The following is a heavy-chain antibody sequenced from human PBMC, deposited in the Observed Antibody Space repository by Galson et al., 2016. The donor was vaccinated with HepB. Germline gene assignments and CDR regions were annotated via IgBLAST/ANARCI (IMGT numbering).Heavy chain of an antibody. V-gene: IGHV1-46*01. D-gene: IGHD3-10*01. Sequence: SVKVSCKASGYTFTNYCIHWVRQASGQGLEWVGIVNPSDATTSYAQRFQGRVTMTRDTSTSTVYMELSSLRSEDTAVYYCARASAGHRVGYGSADHWGQGTLVTVSS. CDR1: GYTFTNYC. J-gene: IGHJ4*02. CDR3: ARASAGHRVGYGSADH. CDR2: VNPSDATT.